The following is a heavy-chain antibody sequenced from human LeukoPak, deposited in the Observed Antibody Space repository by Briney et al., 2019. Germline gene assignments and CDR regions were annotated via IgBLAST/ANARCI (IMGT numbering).Heavy chain of an antibody. Sequence: SETLSLTCTVSGGSISSYYWSWIRQPPGKGLEWIGYIYTSGSANYHPSLKSRVTISVDTSKNQFSLKLSSVTAADTAVYYCARHYTYYDFWGGYYYYYYMDVWGKGTTVTVSS. CDR3: ARHYTYYDFWGGYYYYYYMDV. CDR2: IYTSGSA. D-gene: IGHD3-3*01. J-gene: IGHJ6*03. V-gene: IGHV4-4*09. CDR1: GGSISSYY.